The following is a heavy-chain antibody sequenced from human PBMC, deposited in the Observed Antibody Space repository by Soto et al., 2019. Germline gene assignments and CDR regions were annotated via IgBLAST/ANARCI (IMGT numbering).Heavy chain of an antibody. V-gene: IGHV3-13*01. Sequence: GGSLRLSCAASGFTFSNYDMHWVRQATGKGLEWVSTISTAGNTYSPGSVKGRFTISRENAKNSLYLQMNSLRVDDTAVYYWARGRDSGLYYFDYWGRGTLVTVSS. D-gene: IGHD2-21*01. J-gene: IGHJ4*02. CDR3: ARGRDSGLYYFDY. CDR2: ISTAGNT. CDR1: GFTFSNYD.